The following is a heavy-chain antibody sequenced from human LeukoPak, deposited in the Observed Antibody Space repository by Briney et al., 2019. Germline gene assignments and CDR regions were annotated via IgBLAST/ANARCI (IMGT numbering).Heavy chain of an antibody. D-gene: IGHD4-17*01. CDR2: MNPNSGNT. V-gene: IGHV1-8*02. CDR1: GYTFTSYG. J-gene: IGHJ5*02. Sequence: ASVKVSCKASGYTFTSYGISWVRQAPGQGLEWMGWMNPNSGNTDYAQKFQGRVTVTRNTSISTAYMELSSLRSEDTAVYYCARDHYDWFDPWGQGTLVTVSS. CDR3: ARDHYDWFDP.